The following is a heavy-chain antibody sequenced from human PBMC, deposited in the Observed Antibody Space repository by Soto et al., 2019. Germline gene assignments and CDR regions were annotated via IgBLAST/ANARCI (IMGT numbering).Heavy chain of an antibody. J-gene: IGHJ4*02. CDR3: SRDHYGSGAI. D-gene: IGHD3-10*01. CDR1: GFNFPFYG. Sequence: EVQLVESGGGLVQPGGSLRLFCAASGFNFPFYGMTWVRQAPGKGLEWVASIMGDGREGEKYYVDSVKGRFTISRDNAKSSLYLQMSSLRAEDTAIYFCSRDHYGSGAIWGQGTPVIVSS. V-gene: IGHV3-7*05. CDR2: IMGDGREGEK.